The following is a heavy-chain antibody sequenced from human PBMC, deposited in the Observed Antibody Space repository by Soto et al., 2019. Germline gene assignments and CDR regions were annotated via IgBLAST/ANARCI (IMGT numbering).Heavy chain of an antibody. J-gene: IGHJ4*02. CDR3: ATLQGSGTYYDDDY. D-gene: IGHD3-10*01. Sequence: QVQLVQSGAEVKKPGSSVKVSCKASGGTSNNNANSWVRQAPGQGLEWMGGIVPVFGTANYAQTFRGRVRITADDSTRTLNMELSSLRSDDTAVYYCATLQGSGTYYDDDYWGQGTLVTVSS. CDR1: GGTSNNNA. V-gene: IGHV1-69*01. CDR2: IVPVFGTA.